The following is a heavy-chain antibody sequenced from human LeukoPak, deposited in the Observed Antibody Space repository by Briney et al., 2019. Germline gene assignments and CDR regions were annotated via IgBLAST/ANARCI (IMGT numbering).Heavy chain of an antibody. CDR1: GYTFTSYD. CDR3: ARWTSSTNRNYYYYYGMDV. D-gene: IGHD2-2*01. V-gene: IGHV1-8*01. Sequence: GASVKVSCKASGYTFTSYDINWVRQATGQGLEWMGWMNPNSGNTGYAQKFQRRVTMTRNTSIGTAYMELSSLRSDDTAVYYCARWTSSTNRNYYYYYGMDVWGQGTTVTVSS. J-gene: IGHJ6*02. CDR2: MNPNSGNT.